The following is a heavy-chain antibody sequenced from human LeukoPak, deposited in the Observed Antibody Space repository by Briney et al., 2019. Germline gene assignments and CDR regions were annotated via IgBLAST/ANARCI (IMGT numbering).Heavy chain of an antibody. Sequence: ASVKVSCKASGYTFTGYYMHWVRQAPGQGLEWMGWISAYNGNTNYAQKLQGRVTMTTDTSTSTAYMELRSLRSDDTAVYYCARASSPPDYWGQETLVTVSS. CDR2: ISAYNGNT. J-gene: IGHJ4*02. CDR3: ARASSPPDY. V-gene: IGHV1-18*04. CDR1: GYTFTGYY.